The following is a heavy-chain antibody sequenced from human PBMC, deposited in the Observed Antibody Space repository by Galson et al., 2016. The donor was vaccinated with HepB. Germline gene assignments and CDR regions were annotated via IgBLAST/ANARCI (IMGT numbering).Heavy chain of an antibody. Sequence: SLRLSCAASGFTLSSYGMSWVRQAPGKGLEWVSLINDSGGTYYADSVRGRFTISRDSSKNTLYLQMNSLRAEDTAVYYCAKGIGDDYWGQGTLVTVSS. V-gene: IGHV3-23*01. D-gene: IGHD3-10*01. CDR3: AKGIGDDY. CDR2: INDSGGT. CDR1: GFTLSSYG. J-gene: IGHJ4*02.